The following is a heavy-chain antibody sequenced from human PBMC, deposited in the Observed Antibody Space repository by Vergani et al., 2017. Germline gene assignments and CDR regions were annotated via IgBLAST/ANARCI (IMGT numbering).Heavy chain of an antibody. D-gene: IGHD2-15*01. Sequence: QVHLVESGGGVVQPGRSLRLSCVVSGFTSSYYGMHWVRQAPGKGLEWVAVISYDGTQKYYADSVKGRFTISRDNSKSTIYLQMNSLRTEDTAVYYCATKSCGTPVCQIGYFREWGQGTLVTVSS. CDR3: ATKSCGTPVCQIGYFRE. J-gene: IGHJ1*01. CDR2: ISYDGTQK. V-gene: IGHV3-30*03. CDR1: GFTSSYYG.